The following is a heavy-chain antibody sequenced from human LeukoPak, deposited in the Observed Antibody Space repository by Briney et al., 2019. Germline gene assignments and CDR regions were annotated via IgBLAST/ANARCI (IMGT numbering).Heavy chain of an antibody. J-gene: IGHJ4*02. Sequence: GASVKVSCKASGYTFTGYYMHWVRQAPGQGLEWMGWINPNSGGTNYAQKFQGWVTMTRDTSISTAYMELCRLRSDDTAVYYCARAGTTTVTAFDYWGQGTLVTVSS. V-gene: IGHV1-2*04. CDR1: GYTFTGYY. CDR2: INPNSGGT. CDR3: ARAGTTTVTAFDY. D-gene: IGHD4-11*01.